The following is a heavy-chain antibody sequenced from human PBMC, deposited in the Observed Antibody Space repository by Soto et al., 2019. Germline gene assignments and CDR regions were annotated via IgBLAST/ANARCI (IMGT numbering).Heavy chain of an antibody. CDR3: AKDLGPCSSTSCPPNWFDP. Sequence: QSGGSLRLSCAASGFTFSSYAMSWVRQAPGKGLEWVSAISGSGGSTYYADSVKGRFTISRDNSKNTLYLQMNSLRAEDTAVYYCAKDLGPCSSTSCPPNWFDPWGQGTLVTVS. D-gene: IGHD2-2*01. V-gene: IGHV3-23*01. CDR1: GFTFSSYA. J-gene: IGHJ5*02. CDR2: ISGSGGST.